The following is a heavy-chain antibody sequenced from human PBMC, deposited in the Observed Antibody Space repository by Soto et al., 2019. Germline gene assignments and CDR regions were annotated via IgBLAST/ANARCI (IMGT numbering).Heavy chain of an antibody. CDR3: SRAHCSHPFDF. V-gene: IGHV2-70*01. J-gene: IGHJ4*02. D-gene: IGHD2-21*02. Sequence: SGPTLVNPTETLTLTCTVSGFSLSNARMGVSWIRQPPGKALEWLALIDWDDDKYYSTSLKTRLTISKDTSKNQVVLTMTNMDPEDTAMYYCSRAHCSHPFDFWGQGTLVTVSS. CDR1: GFSLSNARMG. CDR2: IDWDDDK.